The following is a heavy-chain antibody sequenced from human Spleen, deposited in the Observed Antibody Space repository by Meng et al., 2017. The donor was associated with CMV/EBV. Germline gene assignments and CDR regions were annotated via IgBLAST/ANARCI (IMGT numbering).Heavy chain of an antibody. CDR1: GHTFTGYY. J-gene: IGHJ4*02. V-gene: IGHV1-2*02. CDR3: ARDSSSFDY. D-gene: IGHD6-6*01. CDR2: INPNSGGT. Sequence: ASVKVSCKAYGHTFTGYYMHSVRQAPGQGLAWMGWINPNSGGTNYAQKFQGRVTMTRDTSISTAYKELGSLRSDDTAVYYCARDSSSFDYWGQGTLVTVSS.